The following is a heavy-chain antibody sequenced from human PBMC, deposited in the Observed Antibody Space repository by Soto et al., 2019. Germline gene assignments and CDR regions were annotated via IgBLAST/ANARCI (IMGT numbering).Heavy chain of an antibody. CDR2: ISYDGSNK. CDR1: GFTFSSYA. CDR3: ARDSNSFDY. V-gene: IGHV3-30-3*01. J-gene: IGHJ4*02. Sequence: LRLSCAASGFTFSSYAMHWVRQAPGKGLEWVAVISYDGSNKYYADSVKGRFTISRDNSKNTLYLQMNSLRAEGTAVYYCARDSNSFDYWGQGTLVTVSS.